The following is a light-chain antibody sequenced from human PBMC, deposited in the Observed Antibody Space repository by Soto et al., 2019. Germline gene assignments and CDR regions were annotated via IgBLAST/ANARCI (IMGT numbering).Light chain of an antibody. CDR2: DAS. CDR3: QQFNNYPT. Sequence: AIKLTQSPSSLSASVGDRVTITFRASQGISSALAWYQQKPGKAPKLLIYDASSLESGVPSRFSGSGSGTDFTLTISSLQPEDFATYYCQQFNNYPTFGQGTRLEI. V-gene: IGKV1D-13*01. J-gene: IGKJ5*01. CDR1: QGISSA.